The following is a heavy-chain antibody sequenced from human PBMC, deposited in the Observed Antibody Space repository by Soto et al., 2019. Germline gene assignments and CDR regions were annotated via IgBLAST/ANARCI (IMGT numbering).Heavy chain of an antibody. CDR2: IDPSDSQT. Sequence: PGESLKISCKGSGYSFAGYWITWVRQKPGKGLEWMGRIDPSDSQTYYSPSFRGHVTISVTKSITTVFLQWSSLKASDTAMYYCARLRYYDSSGYRAFDIWGQGTMVTVSS. V-gene: IGHV5-10-1*01. D-gene: IGHD3-22*01. CDR3: ARLRYYDSSGYRAFDI. CDR1: GYSFAGYW. J-gene: IGHJ3*02.